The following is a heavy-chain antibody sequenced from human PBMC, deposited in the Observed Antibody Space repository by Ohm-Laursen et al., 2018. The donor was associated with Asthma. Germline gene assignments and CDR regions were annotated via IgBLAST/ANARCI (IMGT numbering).Heavy chain of an antibody. V-gene: IGHV3-53*01. CDR2: IYSGGKT. J-gene: IGHJ4*02. CDR1: GFTVSSNY. D-gene: IGHD3-22*01. CDR3: ARARNGDYDSSGYPFDY. Sequence: SLRLSCAASGFTVSSNYMSWVRQAPGKGLQWVSVIYSGGKTYYTDSVKGRFTISRDNSKNTVYLQMNSLRAEDTAMYYCARARNGDYDSSGYPFDYWGQGTLVTVSS.